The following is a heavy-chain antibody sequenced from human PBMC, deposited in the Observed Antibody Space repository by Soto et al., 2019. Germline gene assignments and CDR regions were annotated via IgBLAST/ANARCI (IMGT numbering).Heavy chain of an antibody. CDR2: IDAGNGNT. J-gene: IGHJ6*02. Sequence: QVQLVQSGAEVKKPGASLKVSCKASGYTFTSYAMHWVRQAPGQRLEGIGWIDAGNGNTKYSQKFQVRVTITRDTSASTANMELSSLRSEDTAVYYCARDYYDILTGYPYYCYSYGMDVWGQGTPVTVSS. CDR1: GYTFTSYA. V-gene: IGHV1-3*01. D-gene: IGHD3-9*01. CDR3: ARDYYDILTGYPYYCYSYGMDV.